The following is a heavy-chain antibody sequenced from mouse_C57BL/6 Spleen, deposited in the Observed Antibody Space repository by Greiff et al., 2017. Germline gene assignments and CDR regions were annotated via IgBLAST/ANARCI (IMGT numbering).Heavy chain of an antibody. CDR1: GYTFTSYG. CDR2: IYPRSGNT. CDR3: ARRDRNLPCAY. J-gene: IGHJ3*01. Sequence: VQVVESGAELARPGASVKLSCKASGYTFTSYGISWVKQRTGQGLEWIGEIYPRSGNTYYNEKFKGKATLTADKSSSTAYMELRSLTSEYSAVYFCARRDRNLPCAYWGQGTLVTVSA. D-gene: IGHD2-1*01. V-gene: IGHV1-81*01.